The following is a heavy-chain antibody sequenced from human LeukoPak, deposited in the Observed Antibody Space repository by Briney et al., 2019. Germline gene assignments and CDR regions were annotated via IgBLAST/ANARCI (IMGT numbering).Heavy chain of an antibody. D-gene: IGHD2-8*01. CDR2: INRDGSAK. CDR1: GFTFSTYW. Sequence: GGSLRLSCAASGFTFSTYWMTWVRQAPGKGLEWVANINRDGSAKNYVDSVKGRFTISRDNAKNSLYLQMNSLRAEDAALYYCARDFSPAAESGLYYDGFDYWGQGTLVTVSS. J-gene: IGHJ4*02. V-gene: IGHV3-7*01. CDR3: ARDFSPAAESGLYYDGFDY.